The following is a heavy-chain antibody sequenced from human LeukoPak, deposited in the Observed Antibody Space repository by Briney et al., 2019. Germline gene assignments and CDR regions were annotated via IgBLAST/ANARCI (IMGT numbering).Heavy chain of an antibody. J-gene: IGHJ6*02. Sequence: SETLSLTCAVFGGSFSGYYWSWIRQSPEKGLEWIGEMSHTGATNYNPSLKSRVTVSVDTSKKQFSLNLRSVTAADTAVYYCARGRRDFWSGYYPYGMDVWGQGTTVTVSS. V-gene: IGHV4-34*01. CDR1: GGSFSGYY. CDR2: MSHTGAT. D-gene: IGHD3-3*01. CDR3: ARGRRDFWSGYYPYGMDV.